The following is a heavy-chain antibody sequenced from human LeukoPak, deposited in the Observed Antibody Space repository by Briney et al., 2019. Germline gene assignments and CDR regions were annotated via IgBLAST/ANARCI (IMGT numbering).Heavy chain of an antibody. CDR3: ARARGGYLADNWFDP. CDR1: GGTFSSYT. D-gene: IGHD2-21*02. CDR2: INPNSGGT. Sequence: ASVKVSCKASGGTFSSYTISWVRQAPGQGLEWMGWINPNSGGTNYAQKFQGRVTMTRDTSISTAYMELSRLRSDDTAVYYCARARGGYLADNWFDPWGQGTLVTVSS. V-gene: IGHV1-2*02. J-gene: IGHJ5*02.